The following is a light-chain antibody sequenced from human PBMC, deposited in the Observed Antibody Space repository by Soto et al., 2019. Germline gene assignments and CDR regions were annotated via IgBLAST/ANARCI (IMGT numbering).Light chain of an antibody. V-gene: IGLV1-40*01. J-gene: IGLJ3*02. Sequence: QSVLTQPPSVSGAPGQRVTISCTGXXXXIGAGYDVHWYQQLPGTAPKLLIYGNSNRPSGVPDRFSGSKSGTSASLAITGLQAEDEADYYCQSYDSSLSGWVFGGGTKLTVL. CDR1: XXXIGAGYD. CDR3: QSYDSSLSGWV. CDR2: GNS.